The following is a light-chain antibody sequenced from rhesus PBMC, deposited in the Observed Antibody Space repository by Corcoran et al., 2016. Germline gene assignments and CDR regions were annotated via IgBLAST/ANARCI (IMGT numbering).Light chain of an antibody. CDR2: AAS. V-gene: IGKV1-36*02. J-gene: IGKJ4*01. Sequence: DIQMTQSPSSLSASVGDRVTITCRASQGISDYLSWYQQKPGKAPKRLIYAASSLDSGVPSRFSGSGSGTEFTLTISSLQPEDFAAYYCLQGYSTPPLTFGGGTKVELK. CDR1: QGISDY. CDR3: LQGYSTPPLT.